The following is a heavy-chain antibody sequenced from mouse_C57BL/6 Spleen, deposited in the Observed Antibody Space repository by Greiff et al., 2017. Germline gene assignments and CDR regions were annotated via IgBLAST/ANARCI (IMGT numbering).Heavy chain of an antibody. D-gene: IGHD1-1*02. Sequence: VQLQQSGAELVRPGASVTLSCTASGFTFTDDEMHWVKQTPVHGLEWIGSIDPDNGGTAYDPKFQGKAILTADKSSNTAYLQLRSLTSEDSAVYYCTRSRTGSFEGWGPGPTVSAAS. V-gene: IGHV1-15*01. J-gene: IGHJ1*01. CDR2: IDPDNGGT. CDR1: GFTFTDDE. CDR3: TRSRTGSFEG.